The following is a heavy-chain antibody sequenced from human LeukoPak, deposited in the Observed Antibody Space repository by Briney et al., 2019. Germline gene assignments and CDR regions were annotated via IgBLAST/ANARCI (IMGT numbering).Heavy chain of an antibody. V-gene: IGHV4-59*01. CDR1: GGSISSYY. D-gene: IGHD5-24*01. CDR2: IYYSGST. Sequence: SETLSLTCTVSGGSISSYYRSWIRQPPGKGLDWIGYIYYSGSTNYNPSLKSRVTISVDTSKNQFSLKLSSVTAADTAVYYCARGRDGYNFYFDYWGQGTLVTVSS. J-gene: IGHJ4*02. CDR3: ARGRDGYNFYFDY.